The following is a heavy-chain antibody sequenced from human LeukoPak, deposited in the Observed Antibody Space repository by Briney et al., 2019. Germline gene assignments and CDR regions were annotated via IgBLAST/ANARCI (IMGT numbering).Heavy chain of an antibody. CDR2: INHSGST. Sequence: SETLSLTCAVYGGSFSGYYWSWIRQPPGKGLEWIGEINHSGSTNYNPSLKSRVTISVDTSKNQFSLKLSSVTAADTAVYYCARDYAGSWYDYWGQGTLVTVSS. V-gene: IGHV4-34*01. CDR1: GGSFSGYY. J-gene: IGHJ4*02. CDR3: ARDYAGSWYDY. D-gene: IGHD6-13*01.